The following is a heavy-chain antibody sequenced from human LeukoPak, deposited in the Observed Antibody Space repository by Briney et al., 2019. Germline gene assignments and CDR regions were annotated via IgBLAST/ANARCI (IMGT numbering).Heavy chain of an antibody. Sequence: PGGSLRLPCAASGFPFSTYWRSGVPQAPGKGREGGANIKQDGSEKYYVDSVKGRFTISRDNAKNSLYLQMNSLRAEDTAVYYCAKYSSGWYADFDYWGQGTLVTVSS. CDR2: IKQDGSEK. J-gene: IGHJ4*02. CDR1: GFPFSTYW. V-gene: IGHV3-7*03. D-gene: IGHD6-19*01. CDR3: AKYSSGWYADFDY.